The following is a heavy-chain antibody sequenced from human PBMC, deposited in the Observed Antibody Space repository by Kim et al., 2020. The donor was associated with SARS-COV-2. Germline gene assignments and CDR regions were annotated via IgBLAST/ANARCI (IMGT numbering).Heavy chain of an antibody. V-gene: IGHV3-11*01. CDR1: GFTFSDYY. Sequence: GGSLRLSCAASGFTFSDYYMSWIRQAPGKGLEWVSYISSSGSTIYYADSVKGRITISRDNAKNSLYLQMNSLRAEDTAVYYCARTLRSKSPCYFDYWGQGTLVTVSS. CDR2: ISSSGSTI. D-gene: IGHD4-17*01. CDR3: ARTLRSKSPCYFDY. J-gene: IGHJ4*02.